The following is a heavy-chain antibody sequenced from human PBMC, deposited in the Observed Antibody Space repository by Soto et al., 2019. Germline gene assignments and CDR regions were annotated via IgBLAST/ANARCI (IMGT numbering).Heavy chain of an antibody. Sequence: ASVKVSCKASGYTFTGYYMHWVRQAPGQGLEWMGWINPNSGGTNYAQKFQGWVTMTRDTSISTAYMELSRLRSDDTAVYYCARANSSWYERNDAFDIWGQGTMVTVSS. V-gene: IGHV1-2*04. CDR2: INPNSGGT. D-gene: IGHD6-13*01. J-gene: IGHJ3*02. CDR3: ARANSSWYERNDAFDI. CDR1: GYTFTGYY.